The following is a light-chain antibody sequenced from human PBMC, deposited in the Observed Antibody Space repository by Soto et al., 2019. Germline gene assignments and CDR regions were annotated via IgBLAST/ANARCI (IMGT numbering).Light chain of an antibody. CDR1: QSVDTN. J-gene: IGKJ1*01. Sequence: EIVMTQSPATLSVSPGERATLSCRASQSVDTNLAWYQQKPGQAPRVLIYGASTRAAGIPARFSGSGSGTEFTLTIISLQSEDFAVYYCQQYDDWPPWTFGQGTKVEIK. V-gene: IGKV3-15*01. CDR3: QQYDDWPPWT. CDR2: GAS.